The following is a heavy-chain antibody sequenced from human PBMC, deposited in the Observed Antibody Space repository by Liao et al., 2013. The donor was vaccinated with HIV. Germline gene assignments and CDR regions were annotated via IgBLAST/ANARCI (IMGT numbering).Heavy chain of an antibody. Sequence: QLQLQESGPGLVKPSETLSLTCTVSGGSISSSSYYWGWIRQPPGKGLEWIGSIYYSGSTYYNPSLKSRVTISVDTSKNQFSLKLSSVTAADTAVYYCARDPAAVPAANAFDIWGQGTMVTVSS. J-gene: IGHJ3*02. CDR1: GGSISSSSYY. CDR2: IYYSGST. V-gene: IGHV4-39*07. CDR3: ARDPAAVPAANAFDI. D-gene: IGHD2-2*01.